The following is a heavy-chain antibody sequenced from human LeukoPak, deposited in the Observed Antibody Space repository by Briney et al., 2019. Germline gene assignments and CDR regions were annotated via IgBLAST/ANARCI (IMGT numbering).Heavy chain of an antibody. CDR1: GGTFSSYA. J-gene: IGHJ5*02. V-gene: IGHV1-8*02. CDR3: ARNWGEFDP. Sequence: ASVKVSCKASGGTFSSYAINWVRQATGQGLEWMGWMSPNSGNTGYAQKFQGRVTMTRNTSINTAYMELSSLTSEDTGVYYCARNWGEFDPWGQGTLVTVSS. CDR2: MSPNSGNT. D-gene: IGHD7-27*01.